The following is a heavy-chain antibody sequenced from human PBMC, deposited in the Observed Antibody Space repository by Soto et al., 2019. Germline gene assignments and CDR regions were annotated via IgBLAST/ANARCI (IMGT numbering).Heavy chain of an antibody. V-gene: IGHV3-21*05. D-gene: IGHD6-6*01. J-gene: IGHJ4*02. CDR1: GFTFSSYS. CDR3: AVDSSSFLFDY. CDR2: ISSSSSYI. Sequence: ESGGGLVQPGGSLRLSCAASGFTFSSYSMNWVRQAPGKGLEWVSYISSSSSYIYYADSVKGRFTISRDNAKNSLYLQMNSLRAEDTAVYYCAVDSSSFLFDYWGQGTLVTVSS.